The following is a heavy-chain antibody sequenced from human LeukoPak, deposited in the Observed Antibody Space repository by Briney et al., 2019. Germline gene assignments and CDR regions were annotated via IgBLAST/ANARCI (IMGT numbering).Heavy chain of an antibody. V-gene: IGHV3-30-3*01. Sequence: GGSLRLSCAASGFTFSSYAMHWVRQAPGKRLEWVAVISYDGSNKYYADSVKGRFTISRDNSKNTLYLQMNSLRAEDTAVYYCARASGCYSSCFQHWGQGTLVTVSS. CDR1: GFTFSSYA. CDR2: ISYDGSNK. CDR3: ARASGCYSSCFQH. D-gene: IGHD1-26*01. J-gene: IGHJ1*01.